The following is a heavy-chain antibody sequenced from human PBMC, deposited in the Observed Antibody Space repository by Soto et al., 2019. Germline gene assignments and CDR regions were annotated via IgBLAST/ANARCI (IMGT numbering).Heavy chain of an antibody. D-gene: IGHD6-19*01. V-gene: IGHV1-8*01. CDR3: ASSGSGWYLY. J-gene: IGHJ4*02. Sequence: QVQLVQSGAEVKKPGASVKVSCKASGYTFTSYDINWVRQATGQGLEWMGWMNPNSGNTGYAQKFQGRVTMTRNTSIGTANIGLSSLRSEETAVYYCASSGSGWYLYWGQGTLVTVSS. CDR1: GYTFTSYD. CDR2: MNPNSGNT.